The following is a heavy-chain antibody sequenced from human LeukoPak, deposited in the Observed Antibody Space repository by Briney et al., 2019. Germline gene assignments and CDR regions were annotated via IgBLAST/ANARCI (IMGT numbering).Heavy chain of an antibody. Sequence: SQTLSLTCAVSGDSISTGDYSWNWIRQPPGKGLEWIGKIHSSGITGHNPSLRSRVTFSVDKSRNQVSLNLRSVTAADTAVYYCARDAYNGERRNNDSFDVWGQGTKVTVS. D-gene: IGHD3-22*01. CDR1: GDSISTGDYS. CDR3: ARDAYNGERRNNDSFDV. J-gene: IGHJ3*01. CDR2: IHSSGIT. V-gene: IGHV4-30-2*01.